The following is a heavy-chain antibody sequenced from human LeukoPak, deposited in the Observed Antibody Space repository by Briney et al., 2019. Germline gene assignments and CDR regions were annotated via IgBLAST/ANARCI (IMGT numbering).Heavy chain of an antibody. J-gene: IGHJ4*02. Sequence: EXXGWXNAGNGNTKYSQKFQGRVTITRDTSASTAYMELSSLRSEDTAVYYCARDVVAYYYDSSGYYYGGYWGQGTLVTVSS. CDR2: XNAGNGNT. D-gene: IGHD3-22*01. CDR3: ARDVVAYYYDSSGYYYGGY. V-gene: IGHV1-3*01.